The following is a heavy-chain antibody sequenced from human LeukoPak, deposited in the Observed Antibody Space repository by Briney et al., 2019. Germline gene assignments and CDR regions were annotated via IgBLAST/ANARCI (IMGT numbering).Heavy chain of an antibody. Sequence: SETLSLTCTVSGGSISPYYWSWIRQPPGKGLEWIGYIYYSGSGGTNHNPSLKSRVTISIDTSKNQFSLKLSSVTAADTAVYYCAREDRYYFDYWGQGTLVTVSS. CDR2: IYYSGSGGT. V-gene: IGHV4-59*12. CDR3: AREDRYYFDY. J-gene: IGHJ4*02. CDR1: GGSISPYY.